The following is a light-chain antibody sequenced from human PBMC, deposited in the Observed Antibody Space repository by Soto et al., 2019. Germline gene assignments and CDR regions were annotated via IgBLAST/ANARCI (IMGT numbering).Light chain of an antibody. CDR2: NVS. CDR3: QQCYLYWT. J-gene: IGKJ1*01. CDR1: QTIGNW. V-gene: IGKV1-5*03. Sequence: DIQMTQSPSTLPAFVGDRVTITCRASQTIGNWLAWYQQKPGKVPKLLIYNVSSLESGVPSRFSGSGSGTEFTLTISSLQPDDFASYCCQQCYLYWTFGQGTKLEIK.